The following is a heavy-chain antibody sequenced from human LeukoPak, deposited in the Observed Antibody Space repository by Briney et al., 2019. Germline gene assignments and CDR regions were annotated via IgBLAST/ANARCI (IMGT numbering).Heavy chain of an antibody. CDR2: INPSGGST. J-gene: IGHJ3*02. Sequence: GASVKVSCKASGYTFTSYYMHWVRQAPGQGLEWMGIINPSGGSTSYAQKFQGRVTMTRDTSTSTVYMELSSLRSEDTAVYYCASCSYYYDSSGSPSHAFDIWGQGTMVTVSS. D-gene: IGHD3-22*01. CDR1: GYTFTSYY. CDR3: ASCSYYYDSSGSPSHAFDI. V-gene: IGHV1-46*01.